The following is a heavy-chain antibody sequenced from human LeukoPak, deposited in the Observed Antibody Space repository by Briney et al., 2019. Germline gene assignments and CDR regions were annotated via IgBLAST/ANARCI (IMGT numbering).Heavy chain of an antibody. V-gene: IGHV4-59*01. J-gene: IGHJ4*02. CDR3: ARDVGGREGLDY. CDR2: IYYSGST. D-gene: IGHD2-15*01. Sequence: PSETLSLTCAVYGGSFSGYYWSWIRQPPGKGLEWIGYIYYSGSTNYNPSLKSRVTISVDTSKNQFSLKLSSVTAADTAVYYCARDVGGREGLDYWGQGTLVTVSS. CDR1: GGSFSGYY.